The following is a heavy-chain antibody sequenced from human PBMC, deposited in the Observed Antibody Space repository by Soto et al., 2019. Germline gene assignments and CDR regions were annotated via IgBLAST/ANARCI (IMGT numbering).Heavy chain of an antibody. J-gene: IGHJ4*02. CDR2: ISYDGSNK. CDR1: GFTVSSYA. Sequence: ESGGGVVQPGRSLRLSCAASGFTVSSYAMHWVRQAPGKGLEWVAVISYDGSNKYYADSVKGRFTISRDNSKNTLYLQMNSLRAEDTAVYYCAREREGGWLVISHDFDYWGQGTLVTVSS. D-gene: IGHD6-19*01. CDR3: AREREGGWLVISHDFDY. V-gene: IGHV3-30-3*01.